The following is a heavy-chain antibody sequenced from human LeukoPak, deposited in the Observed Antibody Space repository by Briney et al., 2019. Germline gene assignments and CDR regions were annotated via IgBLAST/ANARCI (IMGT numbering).Heavy chain of an antibody. CDR2: IRRDGTT. V-gene: IGHV3-74*01. J-gene: IGHJ4*02. CDR3: ARDAGQATPFDY. CDR1: GFTLSSYW. D-gene: IGHD2-15*01. Sequence: SGGSLRLSCAASGFTLSSYWIHWVRQAPGKGLMWVSLIRRDGTTSFAASVQGRFTISRDNARNTLYLQMNSLGAEDTAVYYCARDAGQATPFDYWRPGTLVTVSS.